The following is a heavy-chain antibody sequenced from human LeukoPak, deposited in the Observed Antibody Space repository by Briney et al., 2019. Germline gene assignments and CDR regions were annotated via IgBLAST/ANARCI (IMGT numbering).Heavy chain of an antibody. CDR1: GFTFSRYW. V-gene: IGHV3-7*01. J-gene: IGHJ4*02. CDR3: ARQRYSDY. Sequence: GGSLRLSCAAPGFTFSRYWMTWVRQAPGKGLEWVANIKEDGSDNSYVESVKGRFTISRDNAKNSLYLQLNSLRAEDTAVYFCARQRYSDYWGQGTLVTVSS. CDR2: IKEDGSDN. D-gene: IGHD1-1*01.